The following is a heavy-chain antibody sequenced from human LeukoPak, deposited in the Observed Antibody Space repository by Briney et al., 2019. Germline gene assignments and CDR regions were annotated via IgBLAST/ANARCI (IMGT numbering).Heavy chain of an antibody. V-gene: IGHV1-2*02. CDR1: GYTFTGYY. D-gene: IGHD3-10*01. CDR3: ARDWGAGSKFDP. Sequence: ASVKVSCTASGYTFTGYYMHWVRQAPGQGLEWMGWINPNTGGTKYAQKFQGRVTMTKDTSISTAYMELTRLLFDDTAVYYCARDWGAGSKFDPWGQGTLVSVSS. J-gene: IGHJ5*02. CDR2: INPNTGGT.